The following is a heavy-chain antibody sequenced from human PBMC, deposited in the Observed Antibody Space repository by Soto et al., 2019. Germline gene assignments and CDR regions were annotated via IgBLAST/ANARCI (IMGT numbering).Heavy chain of an antibody. CDR1: GGTFSSYA. Sequence: QVQLVQSGAEVKKPGSSVKVSCKASGGTFSSYAISWVRQAPGQGLEWMGGIIPIFGTANYAQKSQGRVTITADESTSTAYMELSSLRSEDTAVYYCARSPVDCSSTSCYTGWFDPWGQGTLVTVSS. CDR2: IIPIFGTA. D-gene: IGHD2-2*02. J-gene: IGHJ5*02. V-gene: IGHV1-69*01. CDR3: ARSPVDCSSTSCYTGWFDP.